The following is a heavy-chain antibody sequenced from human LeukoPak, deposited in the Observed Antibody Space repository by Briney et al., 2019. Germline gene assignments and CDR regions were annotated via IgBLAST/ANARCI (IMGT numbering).Heavy chain of an antibody. CDR2: ISSSGSTI. J-gene: IGHJ3*02. D-gene: IGHD1-26*01. CDR1: GFTFSSYE. Sequence: GGSLRLSCAASGFTFSSYEMNWVRQAPGKGLEWVSYISSSGSTIYYANSVKGRFTISRDNAKNSLYLQMNSLRAEDTAVYYCARDLSSGSYSAFDIWGQGTMVTVSS. V-gene: IGHV3-48*03. CDR3: ARDLSSGSYSAFDI.